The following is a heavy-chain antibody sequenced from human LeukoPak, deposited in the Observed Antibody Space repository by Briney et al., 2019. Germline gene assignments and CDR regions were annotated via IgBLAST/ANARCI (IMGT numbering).Heavy chain of an antibody. V-gene: IGHV4-34*01. CDR2: INHSGST. J-gene: IGHJ4*02. D-gene: IGHD5-18*01. Sequence: PSETLSLTCAVYGGSYSGYYWSWIRQPPGKGLEWIGEINHSGSTNYNPSLTSRVTISVDTSKNQFSLKLSSVTAADTAVYYWAREGSGDTAMAAPDYWGQGTLVTVSS. CDR1: GGSYSGYY. CDR3: AREGSGDTAMAAPDY.